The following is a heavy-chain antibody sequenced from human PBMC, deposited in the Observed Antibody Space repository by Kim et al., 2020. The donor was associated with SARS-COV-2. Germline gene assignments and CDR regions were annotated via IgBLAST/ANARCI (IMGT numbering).Heavy chain of an antibody. V-gene: IGHV4-59*08. CDR1: GGSISSYY. Sequence: SETLSLTCTVSGGSISSYYWSWIRQPPGKGLEWIGYIYYSGSTNYNPSLKSRVTISVDTSKNQFSLKLSSVTAADTAVYYCARSPLGYCSSTSCGLVGGYYYYMDVWGKRTTVTVSS. CDR2: IYYSGST. CDR3: ARSPLGYCSSTSCGLVGGYYYYMDV. D-gene: IGHD2-2*01. J-gene: IGHJ6*03.